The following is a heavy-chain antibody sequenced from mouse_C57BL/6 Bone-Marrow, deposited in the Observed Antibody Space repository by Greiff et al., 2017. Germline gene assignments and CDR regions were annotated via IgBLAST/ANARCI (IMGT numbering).Heavy chain of an antibody. Sequence: VQLVESGGDLVKPGGSLKLSCAASGFTFSSYGMSWVRQTPDKRLEWVATISSGGSYTYYPDSVKGRFTISRDNAKNTLYLQMSSLKSEDTAMYYCARQSRLLRAWFAYWGQGTLVTVSA. CDR3: ARQSRLLRAWFAY. V-gene: IGHV5-6*01. D-gene: IGHD1-1*01. J-gene: IGHJ3*01. CDR1: GFTFSSYG. CDR2: ISSGGSYT.